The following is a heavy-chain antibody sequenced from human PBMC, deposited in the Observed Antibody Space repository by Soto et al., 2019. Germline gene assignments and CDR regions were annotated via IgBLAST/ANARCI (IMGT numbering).Heavy chain of an antibody. CDR2: FSYSGSL. CDR3: AGGPRYWSFAL. Sequence: GELQPWGTGLLKPSETLSLNCSVYGGSSRAYHWSWIRPSPGEGLEWVGEFSYSGSLNYNPSLKGRVAVSLDTSTKHFSLTMTSVTAADTAVYFCAGGPRYWSFALWGRGTLVTVS. V-gene: IGHV4-34*01. J-gene: IGHJ2*01. CDR1: GGSSRAYH. D-gene: IGHD1-20*01.